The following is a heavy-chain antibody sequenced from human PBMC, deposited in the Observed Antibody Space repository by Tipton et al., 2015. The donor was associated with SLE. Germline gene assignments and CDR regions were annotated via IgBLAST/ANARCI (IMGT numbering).Heavy chain of an antibody. CDR1: GGSISSSSYY. V-gene: IGHV4-39*07. CDR2: IYYSGST. D-gene: IGHD2-21*02. Sequence: TLSLTCTVSGGSISSSSYYWDWIRQPPGKGLEWIGNIYYSGSTKYNPSLKSRVTISVDTSKNQVSLRLTSVTAADTALYYCVRDGAGDLGAFDIWGQGTLAVVSS. J-gene: IGHJ3*02. CDR3: VRDGAGDLGAFDI.